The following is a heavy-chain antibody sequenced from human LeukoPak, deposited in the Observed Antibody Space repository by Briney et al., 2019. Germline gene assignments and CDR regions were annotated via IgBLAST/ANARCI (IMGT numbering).Heavy chain of an antibody. Sequence: GGSLRLSCAASGFSFSAYGMHWVRQAPGKGLEWVTFIRYDGNIKYYADSVKGRFTIPRDNSRNTLDLQMNSLRVEDTAVYYCAKPTSLKDANYGLTVTNFWGQGILVTVSS. CDR2: IRYDGNIK. J-gene: IGHJ4*02. D-gene: IGHD3-10*01. V-gene: IGHV3-30*02. CDR1: GFSFSAYG. CDR3: AKPTSLKDANYGLTVTNF.